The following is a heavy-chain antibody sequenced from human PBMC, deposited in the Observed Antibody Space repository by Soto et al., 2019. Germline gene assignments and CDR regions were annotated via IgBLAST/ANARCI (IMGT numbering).Heavy chain of an antibody. D-gene: IGHD6-13*01. CDR3: ARGRGSSPFGNWFDP. Sequence: GESLRLSCAASGFIFINYGMHWVRQAPGKGLEWLAIISNDGTDKFYADSVKGRFSVSRDNSKSTLSLQMNSLRSDDTAVYYCARGRGSSPFGNWFDPWGEGTLVTVSS. J-gene: IGHJ5*02. CDR1: GFIFINYG. CDR2: ISNDGTDK. V-gene: IGHV3-30*03.